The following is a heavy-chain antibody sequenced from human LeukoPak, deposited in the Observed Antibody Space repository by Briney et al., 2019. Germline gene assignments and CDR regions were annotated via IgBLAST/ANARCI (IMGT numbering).Heavy chain of an antibody. J-gene: IGHJ4*02. CDR1: GGSFSGYY. Sequence: SETLSLTCAVYGGSFSGYYWSWIRQPPGKGLEWIGYIYYSGSTNYNPSLKSRVTISVDTSKNQFSLKLSSVTAADTAVYYCARVVDDFWSGYPYYFDYWGQGTLVTVSS. V-gene: IGHV4-59*01. CDR2: IYYSGST. D-gene: IGHD3-3*01. CDR3: ARVVDDFWSGYPYYFDY.